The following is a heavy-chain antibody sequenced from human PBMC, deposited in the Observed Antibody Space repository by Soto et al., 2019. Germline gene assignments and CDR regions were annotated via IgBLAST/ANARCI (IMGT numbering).Heavy chain of an antibody. V-gene: IGHV3-7*04. CDR1: GCTFSSYW. CDR3: ARFYYDSSGYLPSPYYYYYGMDV. CDR2: IKQDGSEK. Sequence: PGGSLRLSCAASGCTFSSYWMSWVRQAPGKGLEWVANIKQDGSEKYYVDSVKGRFTISRDNAKNSLYLQMNSLRAEDTAVYYCARFYYDSSGYLPSPYYYYYGMDVWGQGTTVTSP. D-gene: IGHD3-22*01. J-gene: IGHJ6*02.